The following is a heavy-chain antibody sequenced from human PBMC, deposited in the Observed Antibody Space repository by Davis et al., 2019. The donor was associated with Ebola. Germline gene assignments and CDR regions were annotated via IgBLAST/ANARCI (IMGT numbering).Heavy chain of an antibody. CDR3: ARGLYGDYVLYYYYGMDV. J-gene: IGHJ6*04. V-gene: IGHV4-34*01. CDR1: GGSFSGYY. CDR2: INHSGRT. Sequence: MPSETLSLTCAVYGGSFSGYYWSWIRQPPGKGLEWIGEINHSGRTNYNPSLKSRVTISVDTSKNQFSLKLSSVTAADTAVYYCARGLYGDYVLYYYYGMDVWGKGTTVTVSS. D-gene: IGHD4-17*01.